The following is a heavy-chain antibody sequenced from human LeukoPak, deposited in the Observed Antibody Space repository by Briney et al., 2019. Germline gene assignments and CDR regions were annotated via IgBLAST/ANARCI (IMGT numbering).Heavy chain of an antibody. V-gene: IGHV3-30*02. J-gene: IGHJ4*02. Sequence: GGSLRLSCAASGFTFNSYGMHWVRQAPGKGLEWVAFTHYDGSNEYYADSVKGRFTISRDNSKNTLYLQMNSLRAEDTAVYYCARRAGGYSHPYDYWGQGTLVTVSS. CDR3: ARRAGGYSHPYDY. CDR1: GFTFNSYG. D-gene: IGHD4-23*01. CDR2: THYDGSNE.